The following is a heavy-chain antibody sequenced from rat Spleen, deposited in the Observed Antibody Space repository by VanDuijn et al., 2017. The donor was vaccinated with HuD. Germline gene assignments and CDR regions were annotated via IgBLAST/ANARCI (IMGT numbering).Heavy chain of an antibody. V-gene: IGHV3-3*01. J-gene: IGHJ3*01. CDR1: GYSTPSNYI. CDR2: INSAGST. Sequence: VQLQESGPGLVKPSLSLSLPCSVTGYSTPSNYIWHWIRKFPVNKTEWMGYINSAGSTNFNPSLSSRASISRDTSKNQCFLHVNSVTTEDTATYYCARLGFYGGTYDWFASWGQGTLVTVSS. CDR3: ARLGFYGGTYDWFAS. D-gene: IGHD1-12*02.